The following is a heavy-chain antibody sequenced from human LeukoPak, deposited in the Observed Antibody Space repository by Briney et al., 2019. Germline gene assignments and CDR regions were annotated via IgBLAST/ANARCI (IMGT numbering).Heavy chain of an antibody. J-gene: IGHJ1*01. CDR1: GFTFSSYS. CDR2: ISSSSSYI. Sequence: TGGSLRLSCAASGFTFSSYSMNWVRQAPGKGLEWVSSISSSSSYIYYADSVKGRFTISRDNAKNSLYLQMNSLRAEDTAVYYCARDLGYDYVWGSYRYKYFQHWGQGTLVTVSS. V-gene: IGHV3-21*01. CDR3: ARDLGYDYVWGSYRYKYFQH. D-gene: IGHD3-16*02.